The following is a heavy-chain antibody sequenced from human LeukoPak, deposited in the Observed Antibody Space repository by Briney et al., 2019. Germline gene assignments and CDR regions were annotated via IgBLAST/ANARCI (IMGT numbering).Heavy chain of an antibody. CDR3: ARDLGSSTPSGI. V-gene: IGHV4-4*02. D-gene: IGHD3-16*01. CDR2: IYHSGST. J-gene: IGHJ6*04. CDR1: GVSISSNNW. Sequence: SETLSLTCAVSGVSISSNNWWNWVRQPPGKGLEWIGEIYHSGSTNYSPSLKSRVTISVDKSRNLLFLKLNSVTAADTAVYYCARDLGSSTPSGIWGKGTTVTVSS.